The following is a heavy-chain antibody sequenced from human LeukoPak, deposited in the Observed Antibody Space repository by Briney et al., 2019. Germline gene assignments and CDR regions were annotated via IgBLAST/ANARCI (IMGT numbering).Heavy chain of an antibody. J-gene: IGHJ5*02. CDR2: ISGSGGST. CDR1: GFTFSSYA. CDR3: AKDSSGSSYNWFDP. Sequence: GGSLRLSCAASGFTFSSYAMSWVRQAPGKGLEWVSAISGSGGSTYYADSVKGRFTISRDNSKNTLYLQMNSLRAGDTAVYYCAKDSSGSSYNWFDPWGQGTLVTVSS. D-gene: IGHD1-26*01. V-gene: IGHV3-23*01.